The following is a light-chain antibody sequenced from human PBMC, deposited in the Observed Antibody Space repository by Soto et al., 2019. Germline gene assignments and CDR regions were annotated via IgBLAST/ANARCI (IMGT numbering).Light chain of an antibody. CDR2: GAS. V-gene: IGKV3-15*01. J-gene: IGKJ4*01. CDR3: QQYCCAPST. CDR1: QSVSSN. Sequence: EIVMTQSPATLSVSPGERATLSCRASQSVSSNLAWYQQKPGQAPSLLIYGASARATGIPARFSGSGSGTEFTLTISRRQSEDVAVYYRQQYCCAPSTFGGGTKVEIK.